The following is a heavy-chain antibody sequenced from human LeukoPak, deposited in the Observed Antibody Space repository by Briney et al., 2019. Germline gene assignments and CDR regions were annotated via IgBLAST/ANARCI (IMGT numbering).Heavy chain of an antibody. CDR1: GYTFTSYG. D-gene: IGHD1/OR15-1a*01. V-gene: IGHV1-18*01. CDR3: ARIQMCSRRTGTTSRSFDY. J-gene: IGHJ4*02. Sequence: ASVKVSCKASGYTFTSYGISWVRQAPGQGLEWMGWISAYNGNTNYAQKLQGRVTMTTDTSTSTAYMELRSLRSDDTAVYYCARIQMCSRRTGTTSRSFDYWGQGTLVTFSS. CDR2: ISAYNGNT.